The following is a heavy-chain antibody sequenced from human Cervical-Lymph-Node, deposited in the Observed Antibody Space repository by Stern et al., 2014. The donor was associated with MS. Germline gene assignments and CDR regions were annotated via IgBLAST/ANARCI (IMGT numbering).Heavy chain of an antibody. CDR3: ARGSGTAYDLRGDY. Sequence: QVQLVESGAEARAPGASMKVSCKASGYIFTDYYLHWVRQAPGQGLEWLGWINPNSGGTNDAQNFQGRVTMTRDTSISTAYMELGWLGSADTAVYYCARGSGTAYDLRGDYWGQGTLVTVSS. V-gene: IGHV1-2*02. CDR1: GYIFTDYY. D-gene: IGHD3-3*01. CDR2: INPNSGGT. J-gene: IGHJ4*01.